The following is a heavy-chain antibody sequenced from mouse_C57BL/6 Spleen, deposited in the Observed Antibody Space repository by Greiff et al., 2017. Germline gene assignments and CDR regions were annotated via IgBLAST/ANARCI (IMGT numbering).Heavy chain of an antibody. CDR2: IHPNSGST. V-gene: IGHV1-64*01. CDR3: ARSAAQATCDY. Sequence: QVQLQQPGAELVKPGASVKLSCKASGYTFTSYWMHWVKQRPGQGLEWIGMIHPNSGSTNYNEKFKSKATLTVDKSSSTAYMQLSSLTSEDSAVYYCARSAAQATCDYWGQGTTLTVSS. CDR1: GYTFTSYW. D-gene: IGHD3-2*02. J-gene: IGHJ2*01.